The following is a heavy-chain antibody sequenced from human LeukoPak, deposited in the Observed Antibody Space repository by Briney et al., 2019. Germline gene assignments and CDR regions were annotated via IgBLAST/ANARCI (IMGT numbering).Heavy chain of an antibody. Sequence: ETLSLTCTVSGGSIFSHYWSWIRQPPGKRLEWIGYINYSGNTNYNPSLKSRVTISVDTSKNQFSLKLTSVTAADTAVYYCARGPSTGAAAGQPMDYWGQGTLVTVSS. D-gene: IGHD6-13*01. CDR2: INYSGNT. J-gene: IGHJ4*02. V-gene: IGHV4-59*11. CDR3: ARGPSTGAAAGQPMDY. CDR1: GGSIFSHY.